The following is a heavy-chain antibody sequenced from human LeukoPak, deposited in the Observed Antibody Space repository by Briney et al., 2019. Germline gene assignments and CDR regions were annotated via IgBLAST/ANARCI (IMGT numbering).Heavy chain of an antibody. Sequence: GGSLRLSCAASGFTFSSYAMSWVHQAPGKGLEWVSAISGSGGSTYYADSVKGRFTISRDNSKNTLYLQMNSLRAEDMAVYYCARIIVGATGIDYWGQGTLVTVSS. CDR1: GFTFSSYA. J-gene: IGHJ4*02. V-gene: IGHV3-23*01. CDR2: ISGSGGST. CDR3: ARIIVGATGIDY. D-gene: IGHD1-26*01.